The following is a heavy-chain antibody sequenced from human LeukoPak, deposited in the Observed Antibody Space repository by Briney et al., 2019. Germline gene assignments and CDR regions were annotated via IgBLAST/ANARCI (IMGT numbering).Heavy chain of an antibody. CDR2: IKQDGSEK. D-gene: IGHD3-10*01. CDR1: GFTFSSYW. Sequence: GGSLRLSCAASGFTFSSYWMSWVRQAPGKGLEWVANIKQDGSEKYYVDSVKGRFTISRDNAKNSLYLQMNSLRAEDTAVYYCARDRHYYGSGSYYNGFDYWGQGTLVTVSS. J-gene: IGHJ4*02. CDR3: ARDRHYYGSGSYYNGFDY. V-gene: IGHV3-7*01.